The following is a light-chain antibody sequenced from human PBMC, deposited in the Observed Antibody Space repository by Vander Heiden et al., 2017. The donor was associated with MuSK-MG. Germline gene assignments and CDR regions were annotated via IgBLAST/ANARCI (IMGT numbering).Light chain of an antibody. CDR2: DVF. CDR1: NSDIGIYNY. J-gene: IGLJ3*02. CDR3: CSYVGSYSWV. Sequence: QSALTQPRSVSGSPGQSVTMSCTGTNSDIGIYNYVSWYQQYPGKAPKLIIYDVFKRPSGVPDRFSGSKSGNTASLTVSGLQADDEADYYCCSYVGSYSWVFGGGTQLAVL. V-gene: IGLV2-11*01.